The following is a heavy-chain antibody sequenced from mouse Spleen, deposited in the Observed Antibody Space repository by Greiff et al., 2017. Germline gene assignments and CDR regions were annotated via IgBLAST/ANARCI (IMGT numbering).Heavy chain of an antibody. CDR2: IYPGDGDT. D-gene: IGHD1-1*01. V-gene: IGHV1-82*01. CDR3: AYYDSDY. CDR1: GYAFSSSW. Sequence: VQLQESGPELVKPGASVKISCKASGYAFSSSWMNWVKQRPGKGLEWIGRIYPGDGDTNYNGKFKGKATLTADKSSSTAYMQLSSLTSEDSAVYFCAYYDSDYWGQGTTLTVSS. J-gene: IGHJ2*01.